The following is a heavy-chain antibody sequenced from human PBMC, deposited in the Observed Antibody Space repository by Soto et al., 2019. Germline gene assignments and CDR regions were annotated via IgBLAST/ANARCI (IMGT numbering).Heavy chain of an antibody. Sequence: EVQLVESGGGLVQPGGSLRLSCTASGFTFNTYWMTWVRQAPGKGLEWVASIKHDGSDSWYVDSVKGRFIASRENAERLLLLQMESLRADDTAVYYCARGWGYYFDLWGQGTLVTVSS. J-gene: IGHJ4*02. D-gene: IGHD2-21*01. CDR1: GFTFNTYW. CDR2: IKHDGSDS. CDR3: ARGWGYYFDL. V-gene: IGHV3-7*01.